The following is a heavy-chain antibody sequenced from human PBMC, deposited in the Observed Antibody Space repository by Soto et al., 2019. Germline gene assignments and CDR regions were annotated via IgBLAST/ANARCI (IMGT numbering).Heavy chain of an antibody. V-gene: IGHV3-33*01. Sequence: VQLVESGGGVVQPGRSLRLSCAASGFAFSTYGIHWVRQAPGKGLEWVAVIWYDGSNKYYAASVKGRFTISRDNSQNTLYLQMNSLRADDTAVYYCARASGPFDYWGQGTQVTVSS. CDR3: ARASGPFDY. CDR1: GFAFSTYG. CDR2: IWYDGSNK. J-gene: IGHJ4*02. D-gene: IGHD5-12*01.